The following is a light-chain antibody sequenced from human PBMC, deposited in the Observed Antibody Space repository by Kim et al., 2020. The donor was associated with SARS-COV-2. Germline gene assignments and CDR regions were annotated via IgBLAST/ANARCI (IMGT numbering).Light chain of an antibody. Sequence: SWSPGERPTLPCRAGHKLNNSLAWDQHKPGQSPRLLSYDPSAESARIPARFSGIGSRTEFALPNSSLQSEDIAVYYCQQYKNWPLTLGGGTKLEIK. V-gene: IGKV3D-15*01. CDR2: DPS. J-gene: IGKJ4*01. CDR3: QQYKNWPLT. CDR1: HKLNNS.